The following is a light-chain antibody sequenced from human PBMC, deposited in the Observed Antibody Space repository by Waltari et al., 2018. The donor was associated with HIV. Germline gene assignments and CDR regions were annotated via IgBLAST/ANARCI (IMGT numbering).Light chain of an antibody. CDR1: NSNIGNNY. Sequence: QSVLTQPPSMSMALGQKVTISCSGINSNIGNNYVSWYLQVPGTAPKLLIYDNNKRPSEIPVRFSGSKTGTSATLGITGLQTVDEADYYCGAWDSSLSAWVFGGGTTLTVL. J-gene: IGLJ3*02. V-gene: IGLV1-51*01. CDR2: DNN. CDR3: GAWDSSLSAWV.